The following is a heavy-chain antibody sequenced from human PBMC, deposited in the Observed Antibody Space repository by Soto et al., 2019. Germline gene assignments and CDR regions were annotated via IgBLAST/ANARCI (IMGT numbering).Heavy chain of an antibody. CDR1: GFTFSTYG. D-gene: IGHD1-26*01. V-gene: IGHV3-33*01. CDR2: IWYDGSNK. CDR3: ARGGGSGSSFVGYYYYTLDV. J-gene: IGHJ6*02. Sequence: QVQLVESGGGVVQPGRSLRLSCTASGFTFSTYGMHWVRQAPGKGLEWVTVIWYDGSNKYYADSVKGRFTISRDNSKNTLYLTMNSLRADDTAVYYCARGGGSGSSFVGYYYYTLDVWGQGTTVTVSS.